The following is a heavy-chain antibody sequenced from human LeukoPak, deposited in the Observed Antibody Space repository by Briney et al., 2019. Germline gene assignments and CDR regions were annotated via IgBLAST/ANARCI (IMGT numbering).Heavy chain of an antibody. D-gene: IGHD3-22*01. CDR3: ARDPCDGSGHYDDLFDY. J-gene: IGHJ4*02. Sequence: PGGSLRLSCVASGFTFSSYEMNWVRQAPGKGLEWISYITTGGSTRYYADSVKGRFTISRDNAKNTLYLQMNSLRDEDTAVYYCARDPCDGSGHYDDLFDYWGQGTLVTVSS. V-gene: IGHV3-48*03. CDR1: GFTFSSYE. CDR2: ITTGGSTR.